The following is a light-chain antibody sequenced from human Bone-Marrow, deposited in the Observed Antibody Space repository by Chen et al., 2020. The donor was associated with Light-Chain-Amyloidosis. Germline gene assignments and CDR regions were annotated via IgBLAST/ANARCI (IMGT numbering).Light chain of an antibody. CDR1: NSGSTS. CDR3: QVWDRSSDRPV. V-gene: IGLV3-21*02. CDR2: DDS. J-gene: IGLJ3*02. Sequence: SYVLTQPASVSGAPGQTATIACGGNNSGSTSVHWYHQTPGQAPLLVVYDDSDRPSGIPERLSGSNSGNTATLTISRVEAGDEADYYCQVWDRSSDRPVFGGGTKLTVL.